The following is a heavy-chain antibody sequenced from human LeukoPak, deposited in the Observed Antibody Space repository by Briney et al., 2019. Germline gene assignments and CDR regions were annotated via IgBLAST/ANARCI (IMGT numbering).Heavy chain of an antibody. Sequence: GGSLRLSCAASGFTFSSYAMSWVRQAPGKGLEWVANIKQDGSEKYYVDSVKGRFTISRDNAKNSLYLQMNSLRAEDTAVYYCARDNYGSGSYANYYYYGMDVWGQGTTVTVSS. V-gene: IGHV3-7*01. J-gene: IGHJ6*02. CDR1: GFTFSSYA. CDR3: ARDNYGSGSYANYYYYGMDV. D-gene: IGHD3-10*01. CDR2: IKQDGSEK.